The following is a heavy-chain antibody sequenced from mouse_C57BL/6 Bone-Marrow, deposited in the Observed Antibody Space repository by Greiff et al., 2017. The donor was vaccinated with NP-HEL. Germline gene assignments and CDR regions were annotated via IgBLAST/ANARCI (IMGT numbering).Heavy chain of an antibody. CDR1: GYTFTSYW. V-gene: IGHV1-64*01. D-gene: IGHD1-1*01. J-gene: IGHJ3*01. CDR3: ARGRYGSSQAWFAY. Sequence: VQLQQPGAELVKPGASVKLSCKASGYTFTSYWMHWVKQRPGQGLEWIGMIHPNSGSTNYNEKFKSKATLTVDKSSSTAYMQLSSLTSEDSAVYYCARGRYGSSQAWFAYWGQGTLVTVSA. CDR2: IHPNSGST.